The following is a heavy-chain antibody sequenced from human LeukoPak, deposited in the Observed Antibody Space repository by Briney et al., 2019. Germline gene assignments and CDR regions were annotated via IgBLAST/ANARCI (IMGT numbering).Heavy chain of an antibody. J-gene: IGHJ4*02. D-gene: IGHD3-10*01. CDR2: IYTSGST. CDR1: GGSISSYY. Sequence: PSETLSLTCAVSGGSISSYYWSWIRPPAGKGLEWIGRIYTSGSTNYNPSLKSRVTMSVDTSKNQFSLKLSSVTAADTAVYYCARDVGGSGSYIFDYWGQGTLVTVSS. CDR3: ARDVGGSGSYIFDY. V-gene: IGHV4-4*07.